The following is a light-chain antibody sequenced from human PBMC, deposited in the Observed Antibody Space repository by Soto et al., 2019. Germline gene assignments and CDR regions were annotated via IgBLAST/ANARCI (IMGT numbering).Light chain of an antibody. CDR1: PNIDTW. J-gene: IGKJ1*01. Sequence: DIQMTQSPSTLSASIGDRITISCRASPNIDTWLAWYQQRPGEAPKLLIYTASNLENGVPSRFSGSGSGTAFTLTISSLQPEDFATYYCQQYSDSSRSFGQGTQVE. V-gene: IGKV1-5*03. CDR2: TAS. CDR3: QQYSDSSRS.